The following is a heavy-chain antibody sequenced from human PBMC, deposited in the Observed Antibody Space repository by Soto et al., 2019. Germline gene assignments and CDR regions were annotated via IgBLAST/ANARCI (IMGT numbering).Heavy chain of an antibody. J-gene: IGHJ4*02. CDR3: ARDLSKWFGELLPDY. V-gene: IGHV3-48*02. Sequence: GGSLRLSCAASGFTFSSYSMNWVRQAPGKGLEWVSYISSSSSTIYYADSVKGRFTISRDNAKNSLYLQMNSLRDEDTAVYYCARDLSKWFGELLPDYWGQGTLVTVSS. CDR1: GFTFSSYS. CDR2: ISSSSSTI. D-gene: IGHD3-10*01.